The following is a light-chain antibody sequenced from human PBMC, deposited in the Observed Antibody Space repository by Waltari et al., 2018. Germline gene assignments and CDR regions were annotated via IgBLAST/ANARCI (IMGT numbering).Light chain of an antibody. Sequence: DIQMTQSPSSLSASVGDRVIITCRAGQGISNSLDWFQQKPGKAPKSLIYGASSVQSGVPSKFSGSGSGTDFTLTISSLQPEDFATYYCQQYHSYPLSFGGGTKVEIK. J-gene: IGKJ4*01. V-gene: IGKV1-16*02. CDR3: QQYHSYPLS. CDR2: GAS. CDR1: QGISNS.